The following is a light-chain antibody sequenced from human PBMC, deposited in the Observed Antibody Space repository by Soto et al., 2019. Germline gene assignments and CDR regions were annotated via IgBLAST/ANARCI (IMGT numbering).Light chain of an antibody. J-gene: IGLJ1*01. V-gene: IGLV1-40*01. Sequence: QSVLTQSPSVSGAPGQNVSISCTGTSSNIGAGFDVHWYQQVPATAPKLLIYGNNNRPSGVPDRFSGSKSGTSASLAITGLQAEDEADYYCQSYDTNLWGGSVFGTGTKLTVL. CDR1: SSNIGAGFD. CDR2: GNN. CDR3: QSYDTNLWGGSV.